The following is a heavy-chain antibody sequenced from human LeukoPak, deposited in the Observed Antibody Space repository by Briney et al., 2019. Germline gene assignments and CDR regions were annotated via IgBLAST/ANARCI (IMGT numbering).Heavy chain of an antibody. D-gene: IGHD4-23*01. V-gene: IGHV3-74*03. CDR3: ARDLDFGGYSNFDY. CDR1: GFTFSSYW. Sequence: GGSLRLSCAASGFTFSSYWMHWVRQAPGKGLVWVSRIKSDGSSIMYADSVKGRFTISRDNAKSTLYLQMNSLRAEDTAVYYCARDLDFGGYSNFDYWGQRTLVTVSS. J-gene: IGHJ4*02. CDR2: IKSDGSSI.